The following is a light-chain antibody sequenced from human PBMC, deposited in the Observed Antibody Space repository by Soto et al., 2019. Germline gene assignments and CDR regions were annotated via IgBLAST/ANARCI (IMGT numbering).Light chain of an antibody. V-gene: IGKV1-5*03. Sequence: TRMSQSPSTLSAYIGDRVTITFRASQSIGSWLAWYQQKPGKAPKLLIYKTSILENGVPSRFSGSGSGTEFTLSISSLQPDDFATYYCHQYNSYWTFGQGTKVDIK. CDR1: QSIGSW. CDR3: HQYNSYWT. J-gene: IGKJ1*01. CDR2: KTS.